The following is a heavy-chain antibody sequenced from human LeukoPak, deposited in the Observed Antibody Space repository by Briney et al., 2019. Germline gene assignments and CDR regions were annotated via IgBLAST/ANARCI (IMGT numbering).Heavy chain of an antibody. J-gene: IGHJ4*02. Sequence: PSETLSLTCTVYGGSISTYYWSWIRQPPGKGLEWIGEINHSGSTNYNPSLKSRVTISVDTSKNQFSLKLSSVTAADTAVYYCARKNYYGSGSYYKGAGNDYWGQGTLVTVSS. CDR1: GGSISTYY. D-gene: IGHD3-10*01. CDR3: ARKNYYGSGSYYKGAGNDY. CDR2: INHSGST. V-gene: IGHV4-34*01.